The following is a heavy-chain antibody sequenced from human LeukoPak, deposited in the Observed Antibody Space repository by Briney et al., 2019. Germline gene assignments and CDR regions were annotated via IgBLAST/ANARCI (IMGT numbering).Heavy chain of an antibody. V-gene: IGHV1-18*01. D-gene: IGHD3-3*01. J-gene: IGHJ4*02. CDR3: ARSITIFGVVTVLDY. CDR1: GYTFTSYA. Sequence: ASVKVSCKASGYTFTSYAISWVRQAPGQGLEWMGWISGHNDDTNYAQRLQGRVTMTTDTSTSTAYMELRSLRSDDTAVYYCARSITIFGVVTVLDYWGQGTLVTVSS. CDR2: ISGHNDDT.